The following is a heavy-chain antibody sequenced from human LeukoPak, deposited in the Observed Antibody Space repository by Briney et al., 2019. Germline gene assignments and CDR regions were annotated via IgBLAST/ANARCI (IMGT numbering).Heavy chain of an antibody. D-gene: IGHD3-10*01. CDR3: ARGDGSGSRSWFDP. J-gene: IGHJ5*02. CDR2: IYYSGST. CDR1: GGPISSGDYY. V-gene: IGHV4-30-4*01. Sequence: SQTLSLTCTVSGGPISSGDYYWSWIRQPPGKGLEWIGYIYYSGSTYYNPSLKSRVTISVDTSKNQFSLKLSSVTAADTAVYYCARGDGSGSRSWFDPWGQGTLVTVSS.